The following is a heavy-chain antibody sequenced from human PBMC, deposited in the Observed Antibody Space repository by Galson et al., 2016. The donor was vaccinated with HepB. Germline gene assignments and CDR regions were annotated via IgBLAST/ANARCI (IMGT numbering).Heavy chain of an antibody. Sequence: SLRLSCAASGFTFSSYGFHWVRQAPGKGLEWVAVISNDGSHKYYPDSAKGRFAISRDNSKNTVYLEMNSLTSEDTAVYYCAKCPWGSSWYVDSWGQGTLVTVSS. CDR3: AKCPWGSSWYVDS. V-gene: IGHV3-30*18. D-gene: IGHD6-13*01. J-gene: IGHJ4*02. CDR1: GFTFSSYG. CDR2: ISNDGSHK.